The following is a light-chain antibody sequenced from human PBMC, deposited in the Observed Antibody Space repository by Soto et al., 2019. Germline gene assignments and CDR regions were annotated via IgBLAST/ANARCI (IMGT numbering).Light chain of an antibody. V-gene: IGKV3-11*01. J-gene: IGKJ5*01. CDR2: DAS. CDR1: QSVSSY. CDR3: QQRSNWSIT. Sequence: IVVTQSPPPPSLSPGERATLSCRASQSVSSYLAWYQQKPGQAPRLLIYDASNRATGIPARFSGSGSGTDFTLTISSLEPEDFAVYYCQQRSNWSITFGQGTRLEIK.